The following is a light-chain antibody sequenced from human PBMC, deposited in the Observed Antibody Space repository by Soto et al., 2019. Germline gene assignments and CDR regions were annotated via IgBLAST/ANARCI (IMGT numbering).Light chain of an antibody. Sequence: QSALTQPASVSGSPGQSITISCAGTSADIGAFNYVSWYQHHPGKAPKLLIYDVSDRPSGVPTRFSASKSANTASLTIAGLQADDEGDYYCSSSSATSALVFGGGTKLTVL. CDR2: DVS. CDR3: SSSSATSALV. CDR1: SADIGAFNY. V-gene: IGLV2-14*03. J-gene: IGLJ2*01.